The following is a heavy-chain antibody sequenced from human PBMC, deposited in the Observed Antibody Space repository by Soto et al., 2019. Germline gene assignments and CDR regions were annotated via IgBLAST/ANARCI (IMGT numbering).Heavy chain of an antibody. V-gene: IGHV3-23*01. CDR2: IGESGTPT. CDR1: GFTFSRCA. D-gene: IGHD2-2*01. Sequence: XXSLSLSCAASGFTFSRCAMHWVPQAPGKGLEWVSLIGESGTPTYYADSVKGRFTISRDNSGNTLFLEMYSLRAEDTAVYYCARYIPGVRYYGMDVWGQGTTVTVSS. CDR3: ARYIPGVRYYGMDV. J-gene: IGHJ6*01.